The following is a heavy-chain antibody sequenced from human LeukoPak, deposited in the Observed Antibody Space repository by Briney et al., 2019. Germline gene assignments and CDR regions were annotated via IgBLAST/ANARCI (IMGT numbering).Heavy chain of an antibody. V-gene: IGHV3-72*01. Sequence: GGSLRRSCAASGSSVSDYHMEWVRQAPGKGLEWVGRTRNKVNSDSKEYAASVKGRFTISRDDSKNSLFLQMNSLKIEDTAVYHCSRIERGLPSAWGQGTQVTVSS. D-gene: IGHD4-17*01. CDR3: SRIERGLPSA. J-gene: IGHJ5*02. CDR1: GSSVSDYH. CDR2: TRNKVNSDSK.